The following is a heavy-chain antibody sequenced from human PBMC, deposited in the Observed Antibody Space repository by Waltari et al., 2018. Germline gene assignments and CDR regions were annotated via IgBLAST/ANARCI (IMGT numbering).Heavy chain of an antibody. CDR1: GGSISSSSYY. J-gene: IGHJ4*02. CDR3: ARYDYGDYQGDY. V-gene: IGHV4-39*01. CDR2: IYYSGST. Sequence: QLQLQESGPGLVKPSETLSLTCTVSGGSISSSSYYWGWIRQPPGKGLEWIGSIYYSGSTYYNPSLKSRVTISVDTSKNQFSLKLSSVTAADTAVYYCARYDYGDYQGDYWGQGTLVTVSS. D-gene: IGHD4-17*01.